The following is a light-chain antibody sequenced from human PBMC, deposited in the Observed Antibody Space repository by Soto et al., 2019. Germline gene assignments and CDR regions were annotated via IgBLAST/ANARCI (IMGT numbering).Light chain of an antibody. CDR2: QVS. V-gene: IGLV2-14*01. CDR1: SSDVGVYNY. CDR3: SSYTTSTTYV. J-gene: IGLJ1*01. Sequence: QSALTQPASVSGSPGQSITISCTGGSSDVGVYNYVSWYQQHPGKAPKLMIYQVSNRPSGVSDRSSGSKSGNTASLTISGLQAEAEADYYCSSYTTSTTYVFGTGTKVTVL.